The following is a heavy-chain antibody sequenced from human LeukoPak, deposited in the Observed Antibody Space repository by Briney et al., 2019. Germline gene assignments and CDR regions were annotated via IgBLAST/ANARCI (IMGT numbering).Heavy chain of an antibody. J-gene: IGHJ4*02. CDR1: GFTFSTYW. CDR2: INQDGGEK. V-gene: IGHV3-7*04. D-gene: IGHD2-21*01. Sequence: GGSLRLSCAGSGFTFSTYWMSWVRQAPGKGLEWVANINQDGGEKHYVDSVKGRFTISRDNAKDSLDLQLNSLRGEDMAVYYCARMYCGGGKCYLSYFDYWGQGTVVTVSS. CDR3: ARMYCGGGKCYLSYFDY.